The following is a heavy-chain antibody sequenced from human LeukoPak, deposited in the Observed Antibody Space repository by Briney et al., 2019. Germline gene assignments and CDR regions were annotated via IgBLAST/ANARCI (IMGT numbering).Heavy chain of an antibody. Sequence: GGSLRLSCAASGFTFSSYAMHWVRQAPGKGLEWVAVISYDGSNKYYADSVKSRFTISRDNSKNTLYLQMNSLRAEDTAVYYCPQLGPNDYWGQGTLVTVSS. D-gene: IGHD3-10*01. CDR2: ISYDGSNK. CDR3: PQLGPNDY. CDR1: GFTFSSYA. J-gene: IGHJ4*02. V-gene: IGHV3-30-3*01.